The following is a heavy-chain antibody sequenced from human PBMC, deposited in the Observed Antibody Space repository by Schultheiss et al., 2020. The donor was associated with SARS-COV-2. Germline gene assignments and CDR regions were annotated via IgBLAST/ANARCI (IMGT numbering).Heavy chain of an antibody. V-gene: IGHV4-4*07. CDR1: GGSFSGYY. D-gene: IGHD1-26*01. J-gene: IGHJ4*02. Sequence: SETLSLTCAVYGGSFSGYYWSWIRQPAGKGLEWIGRIYTSGSTNYNPSLKSRVTISVDTSKNQFSLKLSSVTAADTAVYYCAKDHECGYWGQGTLVTVSS. CDR2: IYTSGST. CDR3: AKDHECGY.